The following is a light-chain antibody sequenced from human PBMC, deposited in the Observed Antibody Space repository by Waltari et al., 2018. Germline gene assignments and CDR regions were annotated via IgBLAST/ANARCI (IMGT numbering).Light chain of an antibody. CDR2: GAS. CDR3: QHYVRLPVT. Sequence: EIVLTQSPGTLSLSPGERATLSCGASQTLGRSLAWYQQERGQAPRLLIYGASTRATGIPDRFSGSGSGTDLSVTISRLEREDVAVYYCQHYVRLPVTFGQGTKVEIK. CDR1: QTLGRS. J-gene: IGKJ1*01. V-gene: IGKV3-20*01.